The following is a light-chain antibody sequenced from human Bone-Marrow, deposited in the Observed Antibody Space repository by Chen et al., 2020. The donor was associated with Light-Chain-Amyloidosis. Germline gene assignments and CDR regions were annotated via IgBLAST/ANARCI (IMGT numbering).Light chain of an antibody. Sequence: QSVLTQPPSVSGAPGQKVTILCTGSSSNIGAGNDVHWYQQLPGTTPKIHTYGNTNRLSGVPSRFSGSKSGTSASLVISGLQPDDEADYHCQTYANATHVFGTGTKVIVL. J-gene: IGLJ1*01. CDR1: SSNIGAGND. CDR2: GNT. CDR3: QTYANATHV. V-gene: IGLV1-40*01.